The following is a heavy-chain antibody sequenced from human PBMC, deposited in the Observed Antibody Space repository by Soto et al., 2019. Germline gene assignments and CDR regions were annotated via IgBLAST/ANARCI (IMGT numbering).Heavy chain of an antibody. D-gene: IGHD3-10*01. Sequence: EVQLVESGGGLVQPGGSLRLSCAASGFTFSSYSMNWVRQAPGKGLEWVSYISSSSSTIYYADSVKGRFTISRDNAKNSLYLQMNSLRAEDTAVYYCASLPRITMVRGVIAYYYYVDVWGKGTTVTVSS. J-gene: IGHJ6*03. CDR1: GFTFSSYS. CDR3: ASLPRITMVRGVIAYYYYVDV. V-gene: IGHV3-48*01. CDR2: ISSSSSTI.